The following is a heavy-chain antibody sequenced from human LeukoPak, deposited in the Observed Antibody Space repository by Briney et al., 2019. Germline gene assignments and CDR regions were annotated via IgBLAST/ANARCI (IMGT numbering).Heavy chain of an antibody. CDR1: GGSISSYY. CDR3: ASTDILTGHDAFDI. D-gene: IGHD3-9*01. V-gene: IGHV4-59*01. CDR2: IYYSGST. J-gene: IGHJ3*02. Sequence: SETPTLTCTVSGGSISSYYWSWIRQPPGKGLEWIGYIYYSGSTNYNPSLKSRVTISVDTSKNQFSLKLSSVTAADTAVYYCASTDILTGHDAFDIWGQGTMVTVSS.